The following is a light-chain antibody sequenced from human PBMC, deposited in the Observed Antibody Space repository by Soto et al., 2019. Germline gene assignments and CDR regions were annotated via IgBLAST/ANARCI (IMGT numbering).Light chain of an antibody. CDR1: QSVRSSY. Sequence: EIVLTQSPATLSLSPGDRATLSCGASQSVRSSYVAWYQQKAGLAPRLLIYDGSSRASGIPDRFSGSGSGTDFTLPTGRLEPEDLAVFYCQQYDTSAPLIFGGGTKVDIK. CDR2: DGS. V-gene: IGKV3D-20*01. CDR3: QQYDTSAPLI. J-gene: IGKJ4*01.